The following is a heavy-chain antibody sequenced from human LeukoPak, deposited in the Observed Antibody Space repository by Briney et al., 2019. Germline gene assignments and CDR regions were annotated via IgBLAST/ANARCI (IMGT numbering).Heavy chain of an antibody. CDR1: GYSISSGYY. CDR3: AKARFLEWLLWGVGDY. D-gene: IGHD3-3*01. CDR2: ISGSGGNT. V-gene: IGHV3-23*01. Sequence: PSETLSLTCTVSGYSISSGYYWGWIRQPPGKGLEWVSAISGSGGNTYYADSVKGRFTISRDNSKNTLYLQMNSLRAEDTAVYYCAKARFLEWLLWGVGDYWGQGTLVTVSS. J-gene: IGHJ4*02.